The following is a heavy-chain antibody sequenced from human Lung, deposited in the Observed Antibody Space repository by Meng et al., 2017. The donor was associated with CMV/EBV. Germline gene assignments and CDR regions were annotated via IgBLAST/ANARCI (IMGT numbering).Heavy chain of an antibody. J-gene: IGHJ6*02. CDR3: AKDGRGYSYGYGRDV. D-gene: IGHD5-18*01. CDR1: GFTFSSYG. Sequence: GESLKISCAASGFTFSSYGMHWVRQAPGKGLEWVAFIRYDGSNKYYADSVKGRFTISRDNSKNTLYLQMNSLRAEDTAVYYCAKDGRGYSYGYGRDVWGQGTTVTVSS. V-gene: IGHV3-30*02. CDR2: IRYDGSNK.